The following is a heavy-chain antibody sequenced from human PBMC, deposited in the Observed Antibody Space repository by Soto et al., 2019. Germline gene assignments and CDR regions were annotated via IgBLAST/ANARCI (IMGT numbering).Heavy chain of an antibody. V-gene: IGHV3-33*01. J-gene: IGHJ6*02. CDR2: IWYDGSNK. Sequence: GGSLRLSCAASGFTFSSYGMHWVRQAPGKGLEWVAVIWYDGSNKYYADSVKGRFTISRDNSKNTLYLQMNSLRAEDTAVYYCARDPTLAAADYYYGMDVWGQGTTVTVSS. CDR3: ARDPTLAAADYYYGMDV. D-gene: IGHD6-13*01. CDR1: GFTFSSYG.